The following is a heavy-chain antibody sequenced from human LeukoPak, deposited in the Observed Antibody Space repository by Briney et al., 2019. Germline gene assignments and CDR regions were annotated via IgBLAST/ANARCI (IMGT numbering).Heavy chain of an antibody. CDR2: ISGSGGST. CDR1: GFTSSNYA. J-gene: IGHJ6*03. CDR3: ARDRGAVVPAAMDV. V-gene: IGHV3-23*01. D-gene: IGHD2-2*01. Sequence: PGGSLRLSCAASGFTSSNYAMSWVRQAPGKGLGRVSAISGSGGSTYYADSVKARFTISRDNSRNTVYLQMNSLRAEDTAVYFCARDRGAVVPAAMDVWGKGTTVTVAS.